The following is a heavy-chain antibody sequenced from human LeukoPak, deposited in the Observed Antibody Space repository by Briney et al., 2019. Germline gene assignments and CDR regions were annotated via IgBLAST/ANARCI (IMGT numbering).Heavy chain of an antibody. D-gene: IGHD3/OR15-3a*01. CDR3: ARVRRIMVFGQAGLMDV. J-gene: IGHJ6*02. V-gene: IGHV3-7*01. Sequence: GGSLRLSCAASGFTFSSYWMNWVRQAPGKGLEWVANIKQDGSDKYYADSVKGRFTISRDNAKNSLYLQMNSLRAEDTAVYYCARVRRIMVFGQAGLMDVWGQGTTVTVSS. CDR2: IKQDGSDK. CDR1: GFTFSSYW.